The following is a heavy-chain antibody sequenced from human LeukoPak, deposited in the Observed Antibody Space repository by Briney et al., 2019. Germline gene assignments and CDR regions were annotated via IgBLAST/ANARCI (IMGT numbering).Heavy chain of an antibody. CDR1: GYTFTSYG. CDR2: ISAYNGNT. D-gene: IGHD3-3*01. J-gene: IGHJ3*02. CDR3: ATTRGVTITAAFDI. V-gene: IGHV1-18*01. Sequence: ASVKVSCKASGYTFTSYGISWVRQAPGQGLEWTGWISAYNGNTNYAQKLQGRVTMTTDTSTSTAYMELRSLRSDDTAVYYCATTRGVTITAAFDIWGQGTMVTVSS.